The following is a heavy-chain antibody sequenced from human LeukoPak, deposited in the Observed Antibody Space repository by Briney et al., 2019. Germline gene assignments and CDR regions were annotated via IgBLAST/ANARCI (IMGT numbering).Heavy chain of an antibody. J-gene: IGHJ4*02. D-gene: IGHD2-21*02. CDR3: ARDAATYCGGDCPFDY. Sequence: SVKVSCKASGGTFSSYAISWVRQAPGQGLEWMGGIIPIFGTANYAQKFQGRVMITADESTSTAYMELSSLRSEDTAVYYCARDAATYCGGDCPFDYWGQGTLVTVSS. CDR2: IIPIFGTA. V-gene: IGHV1-69*13. CDR1: GGTFSSYA.